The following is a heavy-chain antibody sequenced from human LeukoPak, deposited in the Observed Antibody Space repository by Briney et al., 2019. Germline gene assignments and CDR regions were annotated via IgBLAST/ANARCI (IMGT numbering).Heavy chain of an antibody. CDR3: ARGPKKQLAQQA. CDR1: GGTFSSYA. Sequence: SVKVSCKASGGTFSSYAISWVRQAPGQGLEWMGGIIPIFGTANYAQKFQGRVTITADESTSTAYMELSSLRSEDTAVYYCARGPKKQLAQQAWGQGTLVTVSS. CDR2: IIPIFGTA. V-gene: IGHV1-69*13. J-gene: IGHJ5*02. D-gene: IGHD6-6*01.